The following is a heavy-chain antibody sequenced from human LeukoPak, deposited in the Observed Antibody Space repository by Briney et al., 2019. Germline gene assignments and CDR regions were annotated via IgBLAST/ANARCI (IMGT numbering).Heavy chain of an antibody. D-gene: IGHD1-26*01. J-gene: IGHJ4*02. CDR3: ARVGRIVGATTFDY. CDR1: GGTFSSYA. CDR2: IIPIFGTA. V-gene: IGHV1-69*13. Sequence: SVKVSCKASGGTFSSYAISWVRQAPGPGLEWMGGIIPIFGTANYAQKFQGRVTITADESTSTAYMELSSLGSEDTAVYYCARVGRIVGATTFDYWGQGTLVTVSS.